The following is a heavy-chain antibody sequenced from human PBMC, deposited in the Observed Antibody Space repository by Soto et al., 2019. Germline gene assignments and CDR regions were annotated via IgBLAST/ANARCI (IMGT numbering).Heavy chain of an antibody. V-gene: IGHV5-10-1*01. D-gene: IGHD3-22*01. CDR2: IDPSDSQT. J-gene: IGHJ4*02. CDR1: GYSFAGYW. Sequence: GESLKISCKGSGYSFAGYWITWVRQKPGKGLEWMGRIDPSDSQTYYSPSFRGHVTISATKSITTVFLQWSSLRASDTAMYHCARQIYDSDTGPNFQYYFDSWGQGTRVTVSS. CDR3: ARQIYDSDTGPNFQYYFDS.